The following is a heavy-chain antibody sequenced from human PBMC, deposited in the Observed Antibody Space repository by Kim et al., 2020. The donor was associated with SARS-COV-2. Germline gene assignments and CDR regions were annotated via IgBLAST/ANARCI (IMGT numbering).Heavy chain of an antibody. CDR3: ARHLVGRYYDSSGYYY. CDR2: IYYSGST. CDR1: GGSISSSSYY. Sequence: SETLSLTCTVSGGSISSSSYYWGWIRQPPGKGLEWIGSIYYSGSTYYNPSLKSRVTISVDTSKNQFSLKLSSVTAADTAVYYCARHLVGRYYDSSGYYYWGQGTLVTVSS. V-gene: IGHV4-39*01. D-gene: IGHD3-22*01. J-gene: IGHJ4*02.